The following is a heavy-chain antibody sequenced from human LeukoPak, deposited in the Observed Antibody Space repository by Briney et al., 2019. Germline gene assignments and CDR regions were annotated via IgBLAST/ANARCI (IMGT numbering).Heavy chain of an antibody. CDR1: GGSFSGYY. Sequence: SETLSLTCAVYGGSFSGYYWSWIRQPPGKGLEWIGYIYYNGGTNYNPSLKSRVTISVDTSKNQFSLKLSSVTAADTAVYYCVRGSSSTWFDTGSLDRWGQGTLVTVPS. V-gene: IGHV4-59*01. CDR3: VRGSSSTWFDTGSLDR. CDR2: IYYNGGT. J-gene: IGHJ5*02. D-gene: IGHD6-13*01.